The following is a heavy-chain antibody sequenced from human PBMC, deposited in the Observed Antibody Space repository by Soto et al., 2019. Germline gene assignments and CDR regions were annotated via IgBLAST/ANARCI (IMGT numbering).Heavy chain of an antibody. CDR2: IYYSGST. V-gene: IGHV4-59*01. CDR1: GGSISSYY. J-gene: IGHJ5*02. Sequence: SETLSLTCTVSGGSISSYYWSWIRQPPGKGLEWIGYIYYSGSTNYNPSLKSRVTISVDTSKNQFSLKLSSVTAADTAVYYCARASLTIFGVVILNWFDPWGQGTLVTVSS. D-gene: IGHD3-3*01. CDR3: ARASLTIFGVVILNWFDP.